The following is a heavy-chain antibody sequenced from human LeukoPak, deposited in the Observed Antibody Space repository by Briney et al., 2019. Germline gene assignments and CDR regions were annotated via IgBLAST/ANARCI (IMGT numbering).Heavy chain of an antibody. Sequence: SETLSLTYTVSGGSISSGSYYWGWIRQPPGKGLEWIGSIYYSGSTYYKPSPKSRVTISVDTSKNQFSLKLSSVTAADTAVYYCARVSGYDWESFYDYWGQGTLVTVSS. CDR3: ARVSGYDWESFYDY. CDR2: IYYSGST. CDR1: GGSISSGSYY. D-gene: IGHD5-12*01. V-gene: IGHV4-39*07. J-gene: IGHJ4*02.